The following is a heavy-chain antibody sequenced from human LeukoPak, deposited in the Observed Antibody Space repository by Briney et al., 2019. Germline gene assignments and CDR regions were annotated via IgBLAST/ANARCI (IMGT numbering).Heavy chain of an antibody. V-gene: IGHV3-30-3*01. Sequence: GGSLRLSCAASGFTFSSYAMHWVRQAPGKGLEWVAVISYDGSNKYYADSVKGRFTISRDNSKNTLYLQMNSLRAEDTAVYYCARDVSGTGTTLDYYYGMDVWGQGTTVTVSS. CDR1: GFTFSSYA. D-gene: IGHD1-1*01. J-gene: IGHJ6*02. CDR2: ISYDGSNK. CDR3: ARDVSGTGTTLDYYYGMDV.